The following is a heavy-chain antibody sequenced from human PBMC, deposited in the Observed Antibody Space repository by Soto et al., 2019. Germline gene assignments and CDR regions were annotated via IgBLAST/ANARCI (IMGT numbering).Heavy chain of an antibody. CDR1: GGSISSYY. D-gene: IGHD3-10*01. CDR3: ARDKSGYSHYYGGNWFDP. V-gene: IGHV4-59*01. CDR2: IYYSGST. Sequence: SEALSLTWTVSGGSISSYYWSWIRQPPGKGLEWIGYIYYSGSTNYNPSLKSRVTISVDTSKNQFSLKLSSVTAADTAVYYCARDKSGYSHYYGGNWFDPWGQGTLVTVSS. J-gene: IGHJ5*02.